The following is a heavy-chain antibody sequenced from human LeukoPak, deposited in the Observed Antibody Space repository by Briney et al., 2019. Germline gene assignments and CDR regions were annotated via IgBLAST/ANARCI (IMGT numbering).Heavy chain of an antibody. D-gene: IGHD3-22*01. Sequence: GASVKVSCKASGYTFTSYAMHWVRQAPGQRLEWRGWINAGNGNTKYSQKFQGRVTITRDTSASTAYMELSSLRSEDTAVYYCARMGLDYYDSSGYDYWGQGTLVTVSS. CDR1: GYTFTSYA. CDR3: ARMGLDYYDSSGYDY. V-gene: IGHV1-3*01. CDR2: INAGNGNT. J-gene: IGHJ4*02.